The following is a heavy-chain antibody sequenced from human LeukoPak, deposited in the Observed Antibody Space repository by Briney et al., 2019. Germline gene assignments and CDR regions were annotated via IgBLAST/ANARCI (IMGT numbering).Heavy chain of an antibody. J-gene: IGHJ4*02. CDR2: ISGSGGST. Sequence: GGSLRLSCAASGFIFSSYAMSWVRQAPGKGLEWVSVISGSGGSTFYADSVKGRFTISRDNSKNTLYLQVNSLRAEDTAVYYCAKEGNRAGTFEWGQGTLVTVSS. V-gene: IGHV3-23*01. CDR1: GFIFSSYA. CDR3: AKEGNRAGTFE. D-gene: IGHD1-7*01.